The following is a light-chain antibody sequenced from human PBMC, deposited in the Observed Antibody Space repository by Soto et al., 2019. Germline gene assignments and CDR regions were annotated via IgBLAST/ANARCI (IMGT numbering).Light chain of an antibody. CDR1: QDISNY. CDR3: QQYDNLPRT. Sequence: DIQMTQSPSSLSSSVGDRVTINFQASQDISNYLNWYQQKPGKAPKLLIYGASNLETGVPSRFSGSGSGTDFTFTISSLQPEDIATYYCQQYDNLPRTFGQGTKVDI. CDR2: GAS. V-gene: IGKV1-33*01. J-gene: IGKJ1*01.